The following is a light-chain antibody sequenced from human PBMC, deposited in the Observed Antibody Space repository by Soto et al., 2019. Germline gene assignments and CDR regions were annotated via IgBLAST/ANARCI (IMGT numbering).Light chain of an antibody. CDR3: QQYNSYPWT. CDR1: QSTSSW. CDR2: KAS. Sequence: DIQMTQSPSTLSASVGDRVTITCRASQSTSSWLAWYQQKPGKAPKVLIYKASSLESGVPSRFSGSGSGTEFTLTISSLQPDDFATYYCQQYNSYPWTFGQGTKVEIK. J-gene: IGKJ1*01. V-gene: IGKV1-5*03.